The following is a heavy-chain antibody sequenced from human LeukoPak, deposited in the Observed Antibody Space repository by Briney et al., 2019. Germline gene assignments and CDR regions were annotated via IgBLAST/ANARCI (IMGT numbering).Heavy chain of an antibody. CDR1: GYTFSSFG. CDR3: AKDDPTGRYL. D-gene: IGHD1-26*01. CDR2: IHNYETTE. J-gene: IGHJ4*02. V-gene: IGHV3-30*02. Sequence: GGSLRLSCAASGYTFSSFGMHWVRQTPGKGLQWVTFIHNYETTEYYADSVKGRFTISRDNSKNTVYLQMNSLRVEDAAVYYCAKDDPTGRYLWGQGTLVTVSS.